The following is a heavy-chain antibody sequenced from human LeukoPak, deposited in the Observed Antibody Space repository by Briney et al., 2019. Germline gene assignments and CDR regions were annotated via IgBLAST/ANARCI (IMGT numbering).Heavy chain of an antibody. CDR1: GFTFSDSW. CDR3: ARDPPPVASRFDI. J-gene: IGHJ4*02. D-gene: IGHD5-12*01. Sequence: GGSLRLSCAASGFTFSDSWMSWVRQAPGKGPEWVANIKEDESEKHYVDSVKGRFTVSRDNAKSSLFLQMNSLRVEDTAVYYCARDPPPVASRFDIWGQGTLATVSS. CDR2: IKEDESEK. V-gene: IGHV3-7*01.